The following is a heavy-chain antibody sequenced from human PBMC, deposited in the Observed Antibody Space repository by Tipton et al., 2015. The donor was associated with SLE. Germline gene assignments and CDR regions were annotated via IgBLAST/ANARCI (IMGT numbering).Heavy chain of an antibody. CDR1: GGSFSGSY. CDR2: INHSGGT. Sequence: TLSLTCAVYGGSFSGSYWIWIRQPPGKGLEWIGEINHSGGTNYNPSLKSRVTISADTSNKQFSLMLSSVTAADTAVYFCARDPWGEFSSSRAFDLWGHGTLVIVSS. V-gene: IGHV4-34*01. J-gene: IGHJ3*01. D-gene: IGHD2-2*01. CDR3: ARDPWGEFSSSRAFDL.